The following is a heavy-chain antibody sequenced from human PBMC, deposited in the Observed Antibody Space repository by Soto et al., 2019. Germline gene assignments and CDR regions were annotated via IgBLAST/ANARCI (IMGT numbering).Heavy chain of an antibody. D-gene: IGHD2-15*01. CDR3: AQAGGRPYYYYGMDV. V-gene: IGHV1-69*06. J-gene: IGHJ6*01. Sequence: QAQLVQSGPEVKKPGSSVTVSGKASAGTFNNYAICWVSQAPGQGLEWMGGTIPLFSTSSYAQKFQGRVTITADKYTSTVYMEMRNLKSEDTALYYCAQAGGRPYYYYGMDVWGQGTTFTVSA. CDR2: TIPLFSTS. CDR1: AGTFNNYA.